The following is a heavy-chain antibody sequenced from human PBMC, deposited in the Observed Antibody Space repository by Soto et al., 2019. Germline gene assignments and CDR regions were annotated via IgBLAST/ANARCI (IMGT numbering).Heavy chain of an antibody. J-gene: IGHJ4*01. V-gene: IGHV3-48*02. CDR1: GFTFSSYS. Sequence: EVHLVDSGGGLVQPGESLRLSCAASGFTFSSYSMNWVRQAPGKGLEWLSYISSSGSTIYYADSVRGRFTISRDNAKNSLYLQMNSLRDEDTAVYYCAREEHSSDWGKFDCWGQGTLVTVSP. CDR2: ISSSGSTI. CDR3: AREEHSSDWGKFDC. D-gene: IGHD6-19*01.